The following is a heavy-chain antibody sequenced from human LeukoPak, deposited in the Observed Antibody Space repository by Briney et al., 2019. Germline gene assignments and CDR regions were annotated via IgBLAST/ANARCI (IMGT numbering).Heavy chain of an antibody. CDR2: IKQDGSEK. V-gene: IGHV3-7*01. D-gene: IGHD2-8*02. Sequence: GSLRLSCAASGFTFSSYWMSWVRQAPGKGLEWVANIKQDGSEKYYVDSVKGRFTISRDNAKSSLFLQMTSLRADDTAVYYCARDDPVVYATYDHWGQGTLVTVSS. CDR1: GFTFSSYW. CDR3: ARDDPVVYATYDH. J-gene: IGHJ4*02.